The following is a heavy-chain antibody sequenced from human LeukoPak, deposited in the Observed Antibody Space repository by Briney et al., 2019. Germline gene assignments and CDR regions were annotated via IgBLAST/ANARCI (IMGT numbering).Heavy chain of an antibody. CDR1: GGSISSGSYY. D-gene: IGHD6-13*01. J-gene: IGHJ4*02. CDR2: IYTSGST. Sequence: PSETLSLTCTVSGGSISSGSYYWRWLRQPAGRGLEWIGRIYTSGSTNYNPSLKSRVTISVDTSKNQFSLKLSSVTAADTAVYYCARGQAAAPYDYWGQGTLVTVSS. V-gene: IGHV4-61*02. CDR3: ARGQAAAPYDY.